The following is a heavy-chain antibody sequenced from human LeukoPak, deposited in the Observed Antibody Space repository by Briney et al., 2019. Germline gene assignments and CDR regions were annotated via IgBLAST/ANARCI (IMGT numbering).Heavy chain of an antibody. CDR2: ISAYNGNT. J-gene: IGHJ6*02. CDR3: ARVFADYDIFPREYYYYGMDV. Sequence: ASVKVSCKASGYTFTSYGISWVRQAPGQGLEWMGWISAYNGNTNYAQKLQGRVTMTTDTSTSTAYMELRSLRSDDTAVYYCARVFADYDIFPREYYYYGMDVWGQGTTVTVSS. CDR1: GYTFTSYG. V-gene: IGHV1-18*01. D-gene: IGHD3-9*01.